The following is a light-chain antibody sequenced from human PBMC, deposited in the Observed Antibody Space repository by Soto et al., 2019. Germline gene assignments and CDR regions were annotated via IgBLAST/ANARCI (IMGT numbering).Light chain of an antibody. CDR1: QSISNY. Sequence: DIQMTQSPSSLSASVGDRVTITCRASQSISNYLGWYQQKPGKAPKLLIYDASSLQSGVPSRFSGSGSGTDFTLTISSLQPDDFATYYCQHYNSYPCTFGQGTKVDIK. CDR2: DAS. CDR3: QHYNSYPCT. V-gene: IGKV1-5*01. J-gene: IGKJ1*01.